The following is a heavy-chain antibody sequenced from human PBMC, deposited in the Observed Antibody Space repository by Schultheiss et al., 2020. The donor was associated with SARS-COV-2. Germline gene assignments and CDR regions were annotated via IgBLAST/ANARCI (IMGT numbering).Heavy chain of an antibody. Sequence: SETLSLTCTVSGGSISSYYWSWIRQHPGKGLEWIGYIYYSGSTNYNPSLKSRVTISVDTSKNQFSLKLSSVTAADTAVYYCARASTTVSYSVLWYFDLWGRGTLVTVSS. J-gene: IGHJ2*01. CDR2: IYYSGST. V-gene: IGHV4-59*01. CDR3: ARASTTVSYSVLWYFDL. D-gene: IGHD4-11*01. CDR1: GGSISSYY.